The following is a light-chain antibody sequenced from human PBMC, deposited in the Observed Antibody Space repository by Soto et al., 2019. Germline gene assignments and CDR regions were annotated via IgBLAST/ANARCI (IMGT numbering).Light chain of an antibody. V-gene: IGKV1-5*03. CDR3: QQYESYPWT. CDR2: KAS. Sequence: DIQMTQSPSTLSSSIGDRVTITCRASQRINDRLAWYQQKPGKAPKLVIYKASNLENGVPSRFSGDGTGAEYSLTISSLQPDDFATYYCQQYESYPWTFGQGTKVEIK. J-gene: IGKJ1*01. CDR1: QRINDR.